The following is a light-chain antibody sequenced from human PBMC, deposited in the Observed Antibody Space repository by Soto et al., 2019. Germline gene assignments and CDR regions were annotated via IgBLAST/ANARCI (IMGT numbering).Light chain of an antibody. CDR1: SSDVGGCNY. V-gene: IGLV2-14*01. J-gene: IGLJ2*01. Sequence: QSALTQPASVSGSPGQSITISCTGSSSDVGGCNYVSWYQHHPGKAPKVMIYEVSNRPSGVSIRFSGSKSGNTASLTISGLQAEDGADSYYSSYTTSSTLVFGGGTKLTVL. CDR2: EVS. CDR3: SSYTTSSTLV.